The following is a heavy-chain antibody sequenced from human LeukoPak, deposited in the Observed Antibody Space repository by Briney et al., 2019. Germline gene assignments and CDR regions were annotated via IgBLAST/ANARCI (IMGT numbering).Heavy chain of an antibody. J-gene: IGHJ4*02. CDR3: ARAPRDSSSSNYMRRFDY. V-gene: IGHV4-38-2*01. CDR1: AYSISRANS. Sequence: RSQTRSLTCAVPAYSISRANSWACILQPPCLVLDSPGGRRHGGSTYYNPSLKSRVTMSVDTSKNQFSLKLSSVTAADTAVYYCARAPRDSSSSNYMRRFDYWGQGTLVTVSS. D-gene: IGHD3-22*01. CDR2: RRHGGST.